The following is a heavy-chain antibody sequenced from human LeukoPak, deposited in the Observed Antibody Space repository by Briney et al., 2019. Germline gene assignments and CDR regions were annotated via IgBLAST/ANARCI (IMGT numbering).Heavy chain of an antibody. CDR3: ARAGPTSLYYYDSSGYYPAADY. D-gene: IGHD3-22*01. CDR1: GFTFSSYA. J-gene: IGHJ4*02. V-gene: IGHV3-30*04. CDR2: ISYDGSNK. Sequence: GGPLRLSCAASGFTFSSYAMHWVRQAPGKGLEWVAVISYDGSNKYYADSVKGRFTISRDNSKNTLYLQMNSLRAEDTAVYYCARAGPTSLYYYDSSGYYPAADYWGQGTLVTVSS.